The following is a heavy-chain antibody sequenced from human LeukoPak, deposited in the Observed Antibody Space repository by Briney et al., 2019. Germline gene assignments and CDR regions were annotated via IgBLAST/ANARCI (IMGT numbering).Heavy chain of an antibody. CDR2: ISGSGGST. D-gene: IGHD6-19*01. CDR3: AKGEERAVAYYYGMDV. V-gene: IGHV3-23*01. J-gene: IGHJ6*02. CDR1: GFTFSSYA. Sequence: PGGSLRLSRAASGFTFSSYAMSWVRQAPGKGLEWVSAISGSGGSTYYADSVKGRFTISRDNSKNTLYLQMNSLRAEDTAVYYCAKGEERAVAYYYGMDVWGQGTTVTVSS.